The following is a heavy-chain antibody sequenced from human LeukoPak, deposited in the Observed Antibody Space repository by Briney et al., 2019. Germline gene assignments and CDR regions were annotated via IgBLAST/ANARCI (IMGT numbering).Heavy chain of an antibody. CDR2: ITSTSTYI. CDR1: GFTFSSYN. CDR3: AKEHPHGMDV. V-gene: IGHV3-21*01. Sequence: PGGSLRLSCTATGFTFSSYNMNWVRQAPGKGLEWVSTITSTSTYIAYADSVKGRFTISRDNADNSVYLQMDSLRADDTAGYYCAKEHPHGMDVWGQGTSVTVSS. J-gene: IGHJ6*02.